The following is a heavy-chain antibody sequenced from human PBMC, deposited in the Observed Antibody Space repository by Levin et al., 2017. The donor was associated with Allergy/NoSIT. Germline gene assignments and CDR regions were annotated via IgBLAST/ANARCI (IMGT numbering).Heavy chain of an antibody. D-gene: IGHD6-13*01. CDR1: GGSISSSSYY. CDR2: IYYSGST. V-gene: IGHV4-39*01. CDR3: ARHPPPKYSSSELWSWFDP. Sequence: SQTLSLTCTVSGGSISSSSYYWGWIRQPPGKGLEWIGSIYYSGSTYYNPSLKSRVTISVDTSKNQFSLKLSSVTAADTAVYYCARHPPPKYSSSELWSWFDPWGQGTLVTVSS. J-gene: IGHJ5*02.